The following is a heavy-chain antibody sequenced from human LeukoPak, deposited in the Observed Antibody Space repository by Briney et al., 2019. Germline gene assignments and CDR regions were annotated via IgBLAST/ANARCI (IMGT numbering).Heavy chain of an antibody. CDR1: GGSISNYY. D-gene: IGHD6-13*01. V-gene: IGHV4-4*07. CDR3: ARGPYSSSWIDY. CDR2: IYTTGST. J-gene: IGHJ4*02. Sequence: PSETLSLTCSVSGGSISNYYWSWIRQPAGRGLEWIGRIYTTGSTNYNPSLKSRVTMSVDTSKNQFSLKLSSVTAADTAVYYCARGPYSSSWIDYWGQGTLVTVSS.